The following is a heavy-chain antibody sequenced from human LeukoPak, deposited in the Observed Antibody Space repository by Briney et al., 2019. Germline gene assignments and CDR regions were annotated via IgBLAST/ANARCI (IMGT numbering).Heavy chain of an antibody. J-gene: IGHJ4*02. D-gene: IGHD6-19*01. V-gene: IGHV4-61*02. CDR3: ARRFVGSSGTFDY. Sequence: SETLSLTCTVSGGSISSSSYYWSWIRQPAGKGLEWIGRIYTSGSTNYNPSLKSRVTISVDTSKNQFSLKLSSVTAADTAVYYCARRFVGSSGTFDYWGQGPLVTVSS. CDR1: GGSISSSSYY. CDR2: IYTSGST.